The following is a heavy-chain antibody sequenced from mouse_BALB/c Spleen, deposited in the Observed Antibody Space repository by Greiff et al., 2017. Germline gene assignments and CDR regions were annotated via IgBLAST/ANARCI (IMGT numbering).Heavy chain of an antibody. CDR1: GFTFSSFG. Sequence: EVKLVESGGGLVQPGGSRKLSCAASGFTFSSFGMHWVRQAPEQGLEWVAYISSGSSTIYYADTVKGRFTISRDTPKNTLFLQMTSLRSEDTAMYYCARSPRLGATSHAMDYWGQGTSVTVSS. D-gene: IGHD6-1*01. CDR2: ISSGSSTI. V-gene: IGHV5-17*02. CDR3: ARSPRLGATSHAMDY. J-gene: IGHJ4*01.